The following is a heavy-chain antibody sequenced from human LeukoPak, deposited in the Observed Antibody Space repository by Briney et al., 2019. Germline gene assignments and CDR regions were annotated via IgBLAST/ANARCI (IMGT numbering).Heavy chain of an antibody. CDR2: VIPNSGGT. CDR3: ASGGPDFNF. Sequence: GASVKVSCKASGYTFTDHYMHWVRQAPGQGLEWMGWVIPNSGGTHYAQNFQGRVTMTRDTSISTAYMELSRLTSDDTAVYDCASGGPDFNFWGQGALVTVSS. D-gene: IGHD4-23*01. V-gene: IGHV1-2*02. J-gene: IGHJ4*02. CDR1: GYTFTDHY.